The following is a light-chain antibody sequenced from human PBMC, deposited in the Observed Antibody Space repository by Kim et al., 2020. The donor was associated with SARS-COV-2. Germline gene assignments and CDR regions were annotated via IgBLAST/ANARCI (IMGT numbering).Light chain of an antibody. CDR1: QSVGSS. J-gene: IGKJ1*01. CDR3: QQRGNWPLT. Sequence: EILLTQSPGTLSSSPGERATLSCRASQSVGSSFAWYQQKPGQAPRLLIYDAFSRATGIPARFSASGSGTDFTLTISSLEPEDFAVYYCQQRGNWPLTFGQGTRVDIK. V-gene: IGKV3-11*01. CDR2: DAF.